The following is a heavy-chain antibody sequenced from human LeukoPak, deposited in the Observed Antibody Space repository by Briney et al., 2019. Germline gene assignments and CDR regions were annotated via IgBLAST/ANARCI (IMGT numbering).Heavy chain of an antibody. CDR1: GGSFSGYY. CDR3: ARDFSVYWFDP. Sequence: PSETLSLTCAVYGGSFSGYYWSWIRQPPGKGLEWIGEINHSGSTNYNPSLKSRVTMSVDTSKNQFSLKLSSVTAADTAVYYCARDFSVYWFDPWGQGTLVTVSS. D-gene: IGHD3-3*01. J-gene: IGHJ5*02. V-gene: IGHV4-34*01. CDR2: INHSGST.